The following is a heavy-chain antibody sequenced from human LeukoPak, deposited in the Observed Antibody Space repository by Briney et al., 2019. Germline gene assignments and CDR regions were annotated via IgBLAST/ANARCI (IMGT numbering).Heavy chain of an antibody. CDR1: GGSISSSSYY. D-gene: IGHD3-16*01. V-gene: IGHV4-61*02. CDR3: ARTSLQLGYYFDY. Sequence: SETLSLTCTVSGGSISSSSYYWSWIRQPAGKGLEWIGRIYTSGSTNYNPSLKSRVTMSVDTSKNQFSLKLSSVTAADTAVYYCARTSLQLGYYFDYWGQGTLVTVSS. J-gene: IGHJ4*02. CDR2: IYTSGST.